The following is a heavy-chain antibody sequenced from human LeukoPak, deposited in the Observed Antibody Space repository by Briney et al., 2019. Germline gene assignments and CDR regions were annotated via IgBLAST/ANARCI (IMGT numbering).Heavy chain of an antibody. J-gene: IGHJ4*02. D-gene: IGHD4-11*01. Sequence: GGSLRLSCAASGFTFSNYGMHWVRQAPGKGLEWVAVIYYDGTNRNYADSVRGRFTISRDNSKNTLYLQMNSLRAEDTAVYYCAKTPYSSFGGYFDYWGQGTLVTVSS. CDR1: GFTFSNYG. CDR3: AKTPYSSFGGYFDY. CDR2: IYYDGTNR. V-gene: IGHV3-33*06.